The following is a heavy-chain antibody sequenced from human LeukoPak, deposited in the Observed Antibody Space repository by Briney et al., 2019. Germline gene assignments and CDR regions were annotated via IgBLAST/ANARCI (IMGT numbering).Heavy chain of an antibody. J-gene: IGHJ3*02. D-gene: IGHD3-10*01. CDR2: INHSGST. V-gene: IGHV4-34*01. Sequence: SETLSLTCAVYGGSFSGYYWSWIRQPPGKGLEWIGEINHSGSTNYNPSLKSRVTISVDTSKNQFSLKLSSVIAADTAVYYCARGHYGSGLFLAFDIWGQGTMVTVSS. CDR1: GGSFSGYY. CDR3: ARGHYGSGLFLAFDI.